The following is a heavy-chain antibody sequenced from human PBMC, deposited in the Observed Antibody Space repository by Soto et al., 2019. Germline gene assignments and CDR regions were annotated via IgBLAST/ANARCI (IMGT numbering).Heavy chain of an antibody. CDR3: ASLSFTIFGVRQDQEY. V-gene: IGHV4-34*02. Sequence: QVHLQQWGAGLLNPSETLSLTCAVYGGSFGGFAWSWIRQPPGKGLEWIGEINYSGSTNYNPSLKSRVAISVDKSKNQFSLKLKSVTAADTAVYYCASLSFTIFGVRQDQEYWSQGTVVTVSS. D-gene: IGHD3-3*01. J-gene: IGHJ4*02. CDR1: GGSFGGFA. CDR2: INYSGST.